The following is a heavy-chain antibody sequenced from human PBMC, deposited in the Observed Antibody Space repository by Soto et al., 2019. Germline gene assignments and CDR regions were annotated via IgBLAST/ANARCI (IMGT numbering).Heavy chain of an antibody. D-gene: IGHD6-19*01. Sequence: ASVKVSCKVSGYTLTELSMHWVRQAPGKGLEWMGGFDPEDGETIYAQKFQGRVTMTEDTSTDTAYMELSSLRSEDTAVYYCATGQQWRGGPGKNYYYGMDVWGQGTTVTVSS. CDR3: ATGQQWRGGPGKNYYYGMDV. CDR1: GYTLTELS. J-gene: IGHJ6*02. V-gene: IGHV1-24*01. CDR2: FDPEDGET.